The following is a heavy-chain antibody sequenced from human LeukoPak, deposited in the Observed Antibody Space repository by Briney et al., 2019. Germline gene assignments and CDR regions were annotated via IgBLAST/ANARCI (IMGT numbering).Heavy chain of an antibody. V-gene: IGHV3-30*02. CDR2: IRYDGSNK. D-gene: IGHD6-13*01. J-gene: IGHJ4*02. Sequence: PGGSLRLSCAASGFTFSSYGKHWVRQAPRKGLEWVAFIRYDGSNKYYADSVKGRFTVSRDNSKNTMYLQMNSLRAEDTAVYYCAVSGYSSSWEEYYFDYWGQGTLVTVSS. CDR3: AVSGYSSSWEEYYFDY. CDR1: GFTFSSYG.